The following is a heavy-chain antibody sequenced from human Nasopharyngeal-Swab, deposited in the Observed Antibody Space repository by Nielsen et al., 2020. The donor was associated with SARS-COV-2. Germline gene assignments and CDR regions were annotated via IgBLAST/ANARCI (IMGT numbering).Heavy chain of an antibody. CDR2: IYSGGST. V-gene: IGHV3-53*01. CDR1: GFTVSSNY. Sequence: GGSLRLSCAASGFTVSSNYMSWVRQAPGKGLEWVSVIYSGGSTYYADSVKGRFTISRDNSKNTLYLQMNSLRAEDTAVYYCARVSRIAVAPAGVDYWGQGTLVTVSS. D-gene: IGHD6-19*01. J-gene: IGHJ4*02. CDR3: ARVSRIAVAPAGVDY.